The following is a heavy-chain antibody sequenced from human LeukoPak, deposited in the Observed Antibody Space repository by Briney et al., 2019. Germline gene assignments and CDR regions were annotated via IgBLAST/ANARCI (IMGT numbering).Heavy chain of an antibody. J-gene: IGHJ4*02. V-gene: IGHV4-30-2*01. Sequence: SQTLSLTCAVSGGSISSGGYSWSWIRQPPGKGLEWIGYIYHSGSTYYNPSLKSRVTISVDRSKNQFSLKLSSVTAADTAVYYCARTEGGARFDYWGQGTLVTVSS. CDR1: GGSISSGGYS. CDR2: IYHSGST. CDR3: ARTEGGARFDY. D-gene: IGHD1-14*01.